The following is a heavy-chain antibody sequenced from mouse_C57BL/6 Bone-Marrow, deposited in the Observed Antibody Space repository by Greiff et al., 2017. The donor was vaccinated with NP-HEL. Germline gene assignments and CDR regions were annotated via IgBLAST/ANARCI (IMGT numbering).Heavy chain of an antibody. CDR1: GYTFTDYY. CDR2: INPYNGGT. Sequence: VQLQQSGPVLVKPGASVKMSCKASGYTFTDYYMNWVKQSHGKSLEWIGVINPYNGGTSYNQKFKGKATLTVDKSSSTAYMGLNSLTSEDSAVYYCARGEGYGNYGYAMDYWGQGTSVTVSS. CDR3: ARGEGYGNYGYAMDY. D-gene: IGHD2-1*01. J-gene: IGHJ4*01. V-gene: IGHV1-19*01.